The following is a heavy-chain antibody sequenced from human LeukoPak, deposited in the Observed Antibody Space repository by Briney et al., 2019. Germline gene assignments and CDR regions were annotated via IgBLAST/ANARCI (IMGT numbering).Heavy chain of an antibody. V-gene: IGHV3-74*01. CDR2: INTEGGST. CDR1: GFTFTNYW. D-gene: IGHD3-16*01. J-gene: IGHJ4*02. CDR3: ARDPGAYFDY. Sequence: PGGSLRLSCAASGFTFTNYWMHWGRQAPGKGLVWGSHINTEGGSTNYADSVKGGFTISRDNAKNTLYLKMTSLRAEDTAVYYCARDPGAYFDYWGQGTLVTVSS.